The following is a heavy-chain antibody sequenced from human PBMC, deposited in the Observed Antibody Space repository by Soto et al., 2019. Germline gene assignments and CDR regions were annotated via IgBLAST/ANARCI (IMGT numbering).Heavy chain of an antibody. J-gene: IGHJ4*02. D-gene: IGHD1-26*01. CDR3: ARGLSGGSGH. V-gene: IGHV3-7*01. Sequence: EMQLVESGGGLVQPGGSLRLSCAGSGFTFSNDWMTWVRQAPGKGLEWVANIKKDGSEKYYVDSVKGRFTISRDDAKNVLYQERNSLRPDDTAGYYCARGLSGGSGHWGQGTLVTVSS. CDR1: GFTFSNDW. CDR2: IKKDGSEK.